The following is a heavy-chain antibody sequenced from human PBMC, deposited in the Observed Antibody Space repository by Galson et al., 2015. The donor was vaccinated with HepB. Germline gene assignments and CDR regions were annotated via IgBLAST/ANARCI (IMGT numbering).Heavy chain of an antibody. Sequence: QSGAEVKKPGESLKISCKGSGYSFTSYWIGWVRQMPGKGLEWMGIIYPGDSDTRFSPSFQGHVTISADKSISTAYLQWSSLKASDTAMYYCARRPVATILPSYYYYYGMDVWGQGTTVTVSS. V-gene: IGHV5-51*03. CDR1: GYSFTSYW. D-gene: IGHD5-12*01. J-gene: IGHJ6*02. CDR2: IYPGDSDT. CDR3: ARRPVATILPSYYYYYGMDV.